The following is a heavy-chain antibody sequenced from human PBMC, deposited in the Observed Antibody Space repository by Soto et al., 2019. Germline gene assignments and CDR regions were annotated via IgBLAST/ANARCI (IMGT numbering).Heavy chain of an antibody. J-gene: IGHJ6*02. CDR1: GFTLSSYG. CDR2: IWYDGSNK. Sequence: QVQLVESGGGVVQPGRSLRLSCAASGFTLSSYGMHWVRQAPGKGLEWVAVIWYDGSNKYYADSVKGRFTISRDNSKNTLYLQMNSLRAEDTAVYYCARGARVLTGYCVYYYGMDVWGQGTTVTVSS. V-gene: IGHV3-33*01. D-gene: IGHD3-9*01. CDR3: ARGARVLTGYCVYYYGMDV.